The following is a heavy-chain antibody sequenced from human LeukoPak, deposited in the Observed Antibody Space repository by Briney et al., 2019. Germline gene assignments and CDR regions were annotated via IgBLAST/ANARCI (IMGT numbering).Heavy chain of an antibody. D-gene: IGHD3-10*01. CDR1: GFTFSNYG. J-gene: IGHJ4*02. Sequence: GGSLRLSCVASGFTFSNYGMHWVRQAPGKGLEWVAVISYDAINKYYADSVKGRFTISRDNSKNTLYLQVNSLRAEDTAVYYCAKDLMVRGVINGFDYWGQGALVTVSS. CDR2: ISYDAINK. CDR3: AKDLMVRGVINGFDY. V-gene: IGHV3-30*18.